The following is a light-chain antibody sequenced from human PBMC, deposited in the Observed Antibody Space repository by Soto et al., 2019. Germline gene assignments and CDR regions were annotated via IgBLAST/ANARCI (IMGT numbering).Light chain of an antibody. CDR1: SSDVGGYNR. J-gene: IGLJ1*01. CDR2: GVT. Sequence: QSALTQPASVTGSPGQSITISCSGTSSDVGGYNRVSWYQQYPGTVPKLIIYGVTNRPSGVSDRFSGSKSGNTASLTISGLQPDDEADYYCSSFTSAYTFVFGSGTKLTVL. CDR3: SSFTSAYTFV. V-gene: IGLV2-14*01.